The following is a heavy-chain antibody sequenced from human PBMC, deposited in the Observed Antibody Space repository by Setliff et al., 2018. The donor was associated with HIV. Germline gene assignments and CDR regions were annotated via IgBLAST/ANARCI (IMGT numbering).Heavy chain of an antibody. CDR3: ATDCAVVGGTGSLDY. CDR2: IKQDGSEK. Sequence: LRLSCAASGFTFSSYAMSWVRQAPGKGLEWVANIKQDGSEKNYMDSVKGRFTISRDNAKNSLYLQMNSLRVEDTAVYYCATDCAVVGGTGSLDYWGQGTLVTVSS. V-gene: IGHV3-7*05. CDR1: GFTFSSYA. J-gene: IGHJ4*02. D-gene: IGHD1-26*01.